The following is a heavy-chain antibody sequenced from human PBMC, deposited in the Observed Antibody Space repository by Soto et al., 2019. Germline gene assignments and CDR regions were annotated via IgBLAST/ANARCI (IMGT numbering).Heavy chain of an antibody. CDR1: GGSISSYY. Sequence: QVQLQESGPGLVKPSETLSLTCTVSGGSISSYYWSWIRQPPGKGLEWIGYIYYSGSTNYNPSLKSRVTISVDTSKNQFSLKLSSVTAADTAVYYCARSPPGLGWFDPWGQGTLVTVSS. J-gene: IGHJ5*02. CDR2: IYYSGST. CDR3: ARSPPGLGWFDP. D-gene: IGHD3-16*01. V-gene: IGHV4-59*01.